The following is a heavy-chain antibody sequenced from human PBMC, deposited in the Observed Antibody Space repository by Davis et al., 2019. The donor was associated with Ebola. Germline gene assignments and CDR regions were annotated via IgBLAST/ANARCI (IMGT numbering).Heavy chain of an antibody. CDR3: ARDLMDYDSSGYYYYGMDV. CDR1: GGSIGSTTCY. Sequence: SETLSLTCTVSGGSIGSTTCYWGWIRQPPGKGLEWIGSIHYGGSTYYTPSLKSRVIISVDTSRKQFSLNLGSVTAADTAVYYCARDLMDYDSSGYYYYGMDVWGQGTTVTVSS. D-gene: IGHD3-22*01. V-gene: IGHV4-39*02. J-gene: IGHJ6*02. CDR2: IHYGGST.